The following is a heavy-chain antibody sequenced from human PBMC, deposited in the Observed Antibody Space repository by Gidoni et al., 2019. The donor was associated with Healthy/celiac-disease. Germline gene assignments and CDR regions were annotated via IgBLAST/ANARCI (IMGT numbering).Heavy chain of an antibody. CDR3: AKGAVTSNYYYYYGMDV. V-gene: IGHV3-30*18. D-gene: IGHD4-4*01. CDR1: GFTFSSYG. Sequence: QVQLVESGGGVVQPGRSLRLSCAASGFTFSSYGMHWVRQAPGKGLEGVAVISYDGSNKYYADSVKGRFTISRDNSKNTLYLQMNSLRAEDTAVYYCAKGAVTSNYYYYYGMDVWGQGTTVTVSS. CDR2: ISYDGSNK. J-gene: IGHJ6*02.